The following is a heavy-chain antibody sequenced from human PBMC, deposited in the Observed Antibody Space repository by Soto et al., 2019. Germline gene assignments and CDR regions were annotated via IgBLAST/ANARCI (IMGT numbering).Heavy chain of an antibody. D-gene: IGHD6-19*01. V-gene: IGHV3-33*01. Sequence: PGGSLRLSCAASGFTFRTYGMHWVRQAPGKGPEWVAIFWYDGSNKYYAESVKGRFTISRDNSKNTLYLQMNSLRAEDTAVYFCARPPLYSSGGYFDSWGHGTLVTVSS. CDR2: FWYDGSNK. J-gene: IGHJ4*01. CDR3: ARPPLYSSGGYFDS. CDR1: GFTFRTYG.